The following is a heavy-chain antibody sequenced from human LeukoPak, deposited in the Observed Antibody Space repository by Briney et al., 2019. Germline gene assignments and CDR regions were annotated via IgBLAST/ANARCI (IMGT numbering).Heavy chain of an antibody. CDR3: AKSWLGEGVERD. D-gene: IGHD3-10*01. V-gene: IGHV3-53*01. J-gene: IGHJ6*02. Sequence: GGSLRLSCAASGFILSRNYMTWVRQAPGKGLEWLSVIYSDGRAYYADSVKGRFTISRDNSKNTLYLQMNSLRAEDTAVYYCAKSWLGEGVERDWGQGTTVTVSS. CDR1: GFILSRNY. CDR2: IYSDGRA.